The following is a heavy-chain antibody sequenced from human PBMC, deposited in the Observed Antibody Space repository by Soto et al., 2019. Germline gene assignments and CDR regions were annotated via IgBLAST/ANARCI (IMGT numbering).Heavy chain of an antibody. J-gene: IGHJ6*02. V-gene: IGHV4-30-4*08. D-gene: IGHD3-3*01. CDR2: IYYSGST. Sequence: SETLSLTCAVYGGSFSGYYWSWIRQPPGKGLEWIGYIYYSGSTYYNPSLKSRVTISVGTSKNQFSLKLSSVTAADTAVYYCGRDWGRSYDFWSGYLITDGMDVWGQGTTVTVSS. CDR1: GGSFSGYY. CDR3: GRDWGRSYDFWSGYLITDGMDV.